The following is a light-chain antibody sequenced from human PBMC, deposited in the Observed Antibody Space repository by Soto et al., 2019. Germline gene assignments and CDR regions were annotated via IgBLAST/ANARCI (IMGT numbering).Light chain of an antibody. V-gene: IGKV3-20*01. J-gene: IGKJ4*01. CDR1: QSVSSSD. CDR2: GAS. Sequence: ELVLTQSPDTLSLPPGARASLSCRASQSVSSSDLAWYQHKPGQAPRLLIXGASNRASGVPDKFSGSGSVTDFNLTISRLEPEEFAGYYCQHFLASPPTITFGGGTKVDIK. CDR3: QHFLASPPTIT.